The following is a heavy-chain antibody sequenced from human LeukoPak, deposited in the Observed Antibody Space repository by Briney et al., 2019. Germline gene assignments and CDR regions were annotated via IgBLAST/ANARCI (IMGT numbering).Heavy chain of an antibody. CDR3: ARDFRTRFDAYDI. V-gene: IGHV3-7*03. CDR2: INEDGSEK. CDR1: GFTLSSYW. J-gene: IGHJ3*02. Sequence: PGGSLRLSCVASGFTLSSYWMTWVRQAPGKGLEWVANINEDGSEKYYVDSVKGRFTIFRDNAKNSLFLQVNSLRAEDTAVYYCARDFRTRFDAYDIWGQGTMVIVSS. D-gene: IGHD3-10*01.